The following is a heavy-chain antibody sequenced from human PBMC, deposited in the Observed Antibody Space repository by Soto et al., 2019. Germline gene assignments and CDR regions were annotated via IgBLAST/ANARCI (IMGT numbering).Heavy chain of an antibody. CDR1: VAALNRGNYY. J-gene: IGHJ5*02. D-gene: IGHD2-21*01. V-gene: IGHV4-31*03. CDR3: ARLRIATNNYKWFDP. Sequence: SLSLTCSVSVAALNRGNYYWSWILQVPGKGLEWIGHIYVTGAVDYNPSLRDRITISQDTSERQFSLNLRLVTAADTAVYYCARLRIATNNYKWFDPWGQGTLVTVSS. CDR2: IYVTGAV.